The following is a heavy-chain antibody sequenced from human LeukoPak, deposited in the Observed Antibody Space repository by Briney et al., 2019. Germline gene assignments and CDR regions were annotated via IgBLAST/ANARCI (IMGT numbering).Heavy chain of an antibody. CDR3: ARDAYSGSYYGYDYYYGMDV. D-gene: IGHD1-26*01. V-gene: IGHV3-53*04. CDR1: GFTVSSNY. J-gene: IGHJ6*02. CDR2: TYSGGST. Sequence: GGSLRLSCAASGFTVSSNYMSWVRQAPGKGLEWVSVTYSGGSTYYADSVKGRFTISRHNSKNTLYLQMNSLRAEDTAVYYCARDAYSGSYYGYDYYYGMDVWGQGTTVTVSS.